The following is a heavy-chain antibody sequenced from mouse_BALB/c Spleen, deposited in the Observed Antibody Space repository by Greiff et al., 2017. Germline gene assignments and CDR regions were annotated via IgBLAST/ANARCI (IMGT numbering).Heavy chain of an antibody. V-gene: IGHV1-15*01. CDR1: GYTFTDYE. CDR2: IDPETGGT. D-gene: IGHD1-2*01. J-gene: IGHJ4*01. CDR3: TRPPLYGPRYAMDY. Sequence: QVQLQQSGAELVRPGASVTLSCKASGYTFTDYEMHWVKQTPVHGLEWIGAIDPETGGTAYNQKFKGKATLTADKSSSTAYMELRSLTSEDSAVYYCTRPPLYGPRYAMDYWGQGTSVTVSS.